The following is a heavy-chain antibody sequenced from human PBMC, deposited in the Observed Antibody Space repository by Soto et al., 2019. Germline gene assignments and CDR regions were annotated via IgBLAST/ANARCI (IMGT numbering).Heavy chain of an antibody. J-gene: IGHJ4*02. CDR2: ISYDGSHK. CDR1: GFTFSNYG. Sequence: QVQLVESGGGVVQPGRSLRLSCAGSGFTFSNYGLHWVRQAPGKGLEWVAVISYDGSHKYYADSVKGRFTISRDNSSNRVYLQMESLRAEDTAVYYCAKDGAPRYWGRSSCHPAGAYWGQGTLVTVSS. CDR3: AKDGAPRYWGRSSCHPAGAY. D-gene: IGHD2-15*01. V-gene: IGHV3-30*18.